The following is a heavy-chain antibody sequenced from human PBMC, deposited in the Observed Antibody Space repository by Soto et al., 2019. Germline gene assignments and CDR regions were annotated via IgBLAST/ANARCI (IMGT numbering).Heavy chain of an antibody. CDR1: GGSISSYY. J-gene: IGHJ3*02. CDR2: IYYSGST. V-gene: IGHV4-59*01. D-gene: IGHD3-10*01. CDR3: ARVWGGAFDI. Sequence: QVQLQESGPGLVKPSETLSLTCTVSGGSISSYYWRWIRQPPGKGLEWSGYIYYSGSTNYNPSLKSRVTISVDTSKNQFSLKLSSVTAADTAVYYCARVWGGAFDIWGQGTMVTVSS.